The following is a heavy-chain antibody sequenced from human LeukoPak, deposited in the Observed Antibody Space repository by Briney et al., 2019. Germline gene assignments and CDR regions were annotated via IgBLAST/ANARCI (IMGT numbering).Heavy chain of an antibody. D-gene: IGHD3-3*01. V-gene: IGHV3-23*01. Sequence: GGSLRLSCAASGFTFSSYAMSWVRQAPGKGLEWVSAISGSGGSTYYADSVKGRFTISRDNSKNTLYLQMNSLRAEDTAVYYCAKGSTIFGVVIHLPYWGQGTLVTVSS. CDR1: GFTFSSYA. CDR2: ISGSGGST. CDR3: AKGSTIFGVVIHLPY. J-gene: IGHJ4*02.